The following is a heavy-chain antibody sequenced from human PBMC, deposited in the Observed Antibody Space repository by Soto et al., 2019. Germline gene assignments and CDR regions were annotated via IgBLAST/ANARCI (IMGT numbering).Heavy chain of an antibody. J-gene: IGHJ3*02. CDR3: AHPRGYGVFDAVDI. CDR2: ISGSGGST. Sequence: GGSLRLSCAASGFIFSTYAMNWVRQAPGKGLEWVSAISGSGGSTYYAESVRGRFTISRDNSINALFLQMSSLRTEDTAVYYCAHPRGYGVFDAVDIWGQGTMVTVSS. CDR1: GFIFSTYA. D-gene: IGHD4-17*01. V-gene: IGHV3-23*01.